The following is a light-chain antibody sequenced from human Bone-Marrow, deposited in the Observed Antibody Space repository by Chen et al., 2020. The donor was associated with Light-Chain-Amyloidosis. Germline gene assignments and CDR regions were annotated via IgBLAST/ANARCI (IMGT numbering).Light chain of an antibody. J-gene: IGLJ1*01. CDR3: SSYTITNTLV. Sequence: QAALTHPASGSGSPRQPTTISGPRTSSDVGVDNHVSWYQQHPDKAPKLMIYEVTNRPSWVPDRFSGSKSDNTASLTISGLQTDDEADYFCSSYTITNTLVFGSGTRVTVL. CDR2: EVT. V-gene: IGLV2-14*01. CDR1: SSDVGVDNH.